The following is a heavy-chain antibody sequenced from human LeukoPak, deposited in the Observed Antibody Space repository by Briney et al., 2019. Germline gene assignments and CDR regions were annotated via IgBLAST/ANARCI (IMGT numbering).Heavy chain of an antibody. V-gene: IGHV5-51*01. CDR3: ARHGEKAKDTWFDP. Sequence: GDSLKISSNCAGYTFTTYWIGWVRHKPWKVLEWMGITYLGDSDTRYSPSFQGQVIISADKSISTAYLQWSSLKDSDSGMYYCARHGEKAKDTWFDPWGQGTLVTVSS. CDR2: TYLGDSDT. J-gene: IGHJ5*02. D-gene: IGHD5-24*01. CDR1: GYTFTTYW.